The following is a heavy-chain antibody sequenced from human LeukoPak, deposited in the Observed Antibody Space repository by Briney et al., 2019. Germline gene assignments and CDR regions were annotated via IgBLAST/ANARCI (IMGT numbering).Heavy chain of an antibody. CDR3: AKDIGGWYNWFDP. CDR1: GFTFSSYS. CDR2: IISTSSTV. J-gene: IGHJ5*02. D-gene: IGHD6-19*01. Sequence: PRGSLRLSSAVSGFTFSSYSMTWVRQAPGKGLEWVSYIISTSSTVYYADSVKGRFTISRDNVKNSLYLQMNSLRAEDTAVYYCAKDIGGWYNWFDPWGQGTLVTVSS. V-gene: IGHV3-48*01.